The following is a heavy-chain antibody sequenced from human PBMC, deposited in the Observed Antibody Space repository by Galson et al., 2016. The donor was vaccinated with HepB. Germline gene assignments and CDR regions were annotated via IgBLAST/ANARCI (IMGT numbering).Heavy chain of an antibody. J-gene: IGHJ6*02. Sequence: SLRLSCAASGFTFSSYSMNWLRQAPGKGLEWVSSIISSGTYFYYADSVQGRFTISRDNAKNSLYLQMNNLTAEDTAVYYCARDRSIFGLSEDYYSHGMDVWGQGTTVTV. CDR3: ARDRSIFGLSEDYYSHGMDV. CDR2: IISSGTYF. D-gene: IGHD3-3*01. CDR1: GFTFSSYS. V-gene: IGHV3-21*01.